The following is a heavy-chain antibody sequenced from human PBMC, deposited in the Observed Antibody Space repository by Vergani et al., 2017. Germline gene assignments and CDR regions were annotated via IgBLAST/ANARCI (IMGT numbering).Heavy chain of an antibody. CDR1: GFDFSSYI. Sequence: QLVESGGGWVQPGGSLRLSCVVSGFDFSSYIMNWVRQAPGKGLEWVSFVSTGTKSQSYAESVKGRFTISRDSAKSSLYLQMNSLRAEDTGVYYCARDRYYLGSGSYPYFDYYGLDVWGQGTAVTVSS. V-gene: IGHV3-48*01. CDR3: ARDRYYLGSGSYPYFDYYGLDV. J-gene: IGHJ6*02. D-gene: IGHD3-10*01. CDR2: VSTGTKSQ.